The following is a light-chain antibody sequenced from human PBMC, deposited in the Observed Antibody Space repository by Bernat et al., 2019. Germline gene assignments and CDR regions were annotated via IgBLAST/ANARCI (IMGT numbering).Light chain of an antibody. CDR2: DVS. CDR1: SSDVGSYNY. CDR3: SSYTSSSTLPYV. Sequence: QSALTQPASVSGSPGQSITISCTGTSSDVGSYNYVSWYQQHPGKAPKLMTYDVSNRPSGVSNRFSGSKSGNTASLTISGLQAEDEADYYCSSYTSSSTLPYVFGTGTKVTVL. J-gene: IGLJ1*01. V-gene: IGLV2-14*03.